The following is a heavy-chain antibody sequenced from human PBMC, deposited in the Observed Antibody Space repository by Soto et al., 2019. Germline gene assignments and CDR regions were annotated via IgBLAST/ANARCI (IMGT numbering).Heavy chain of an antibody. CDR3: ARDGLGDGYNYGILDY. D-gene: IGHD5-12*01. CDR1: GYTFTSYY. CDR2: INPSGGST. J-gene: IGHJ4*02. V-gene: IGHV1-46*01. Sequence: ASVKVSCKASGYTFTSYYMHWVRQAPGQGLEWMGIINPSGGSTSYAQKFQGRVTMTRDTSTSTVYMELSSLRSEDTAVYYCARDGLGDGYNYGILDYWGQGTLVTVSS.